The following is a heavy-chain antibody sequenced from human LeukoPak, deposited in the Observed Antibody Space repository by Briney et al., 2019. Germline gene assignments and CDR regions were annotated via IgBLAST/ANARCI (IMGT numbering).Heavy chain of an antibody. Sequence: PSETLSLTCAVYGGSFSGYYWSWIRQPPGEGLEWIGEINHSGSTNYNPSLKSRVTISVDTSKNQFSLKLSSVTAADTAVYYCARHPVVPAAIVYFDYWGQGTLVTVSS. CDR2: INHSGST. CDR3: ARHPVVPAAIVYFDY. V-gene: IGHV4-34*01. D-gene: IGHD2-2*01. CDR1: GGSFSGYY. J-gene: IGHJ4*02.